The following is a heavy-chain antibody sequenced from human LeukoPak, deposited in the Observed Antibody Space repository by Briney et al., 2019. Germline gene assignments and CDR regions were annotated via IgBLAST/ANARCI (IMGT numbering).Heavy chain of an antibody. J-gene: IGHJ4*02. CDR3: TTYVGATAY. CDR1: GFTFSNAR. CDR2: IKTKPEDGAT. V-gene: IGHV3-15*01. D-gene: IGHD1-26*01. Sequence: PGGSLRLSCPASGFTFSNARMNWVRQAPAKGLEWVGRIKTKPEDGATDYSAPVKARFTISRDDSKTTLYLQMNGLKTEDTAIYYCTTYVGATAYWGRGTLVTVSS.